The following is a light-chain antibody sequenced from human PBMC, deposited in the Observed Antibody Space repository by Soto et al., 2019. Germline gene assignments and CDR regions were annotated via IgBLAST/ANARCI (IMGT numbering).Light chain of an antibody. V-gene: IGKV2-30*01. J-gene: IGKJ2*01. Sequence: DAVMTQSPLSLPVSLGQPASISCRSRQSLVNSGGNTFLNWLHQMQVQYPSRLIYKVSNRDSGVPDRFSGRGSGTYFPLEFSRVEAEDVGVEYCMQGSHWPFTLGQGNNLELK. CDR2: KVS. CDR1: QSLVNSGGNTF. CDR3: MQGSHWPFT.